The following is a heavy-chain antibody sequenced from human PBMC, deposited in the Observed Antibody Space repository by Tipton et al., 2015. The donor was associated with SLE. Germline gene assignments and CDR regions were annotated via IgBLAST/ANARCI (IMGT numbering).Heavy chain of an antibody. CDR1: GASINSYY. CDR3: ARDARYSDFNSFDP. CDR2: IYYTGSA. V-gene: IGHV4-59*13. Sequence: TLSLTCTVSGASINSYYWSWIRQFPGKGLEWIGLIYYTGSAIYNPSLKSRVTMSIDTSKMQFSLKLNSVTAADTAVYYCARDARYSDFNSFDPWGRGSLVTVAS. J-gene: IGHJ5*02. D-gene: IGHD2-15*01.